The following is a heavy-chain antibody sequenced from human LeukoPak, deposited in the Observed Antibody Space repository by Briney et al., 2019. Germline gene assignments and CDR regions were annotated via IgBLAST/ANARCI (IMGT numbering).Heavy chain of an antibody. CDR1: GGSFSDYY. D-gene: IGHD5-18*01. Sequence: SETLSLTCAVYGGSFSDYYWSWIRQPPGKGLEWIGEINPSGSTNYSPFLKSRVTISVDTSKNQFSLKLSSVAAADTAVYFCARVAYRYVINDWSRTGLGAYPTKYYDHMDVWDKGTTVTVSS. V-gene: IGHV4-34*01. J-gene: IGHJ6*03. CDR3: ARVAYRYVINDWSRTGLGAYPTKYYDHMDV. CDR2: INPSGST.